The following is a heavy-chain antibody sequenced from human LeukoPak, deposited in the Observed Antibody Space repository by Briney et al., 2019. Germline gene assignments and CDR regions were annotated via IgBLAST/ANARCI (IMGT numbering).Heavy chain of an antibody. D-gene: IGHD2-8*02. CDR2: SYNSGRS. V-gene: IGHV4-59*01. Sequence: PSETLSLTCSVSGGSISSGYWSWIRQPPGKGLEWIAYSYNSGRSNYNPSLKSRVTISLDTSKNQFSLKLSSVTAAGTAVYYCAGGSGASWFDPWGQGTLVTVSS. CDR3: AGGSGASWFDP. CDR1: GGSISSGY. J-gene: IGHJ5*02.